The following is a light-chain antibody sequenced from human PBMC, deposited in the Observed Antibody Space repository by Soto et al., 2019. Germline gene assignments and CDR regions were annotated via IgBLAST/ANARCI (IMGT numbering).Light chain of an antibody. CDR2: YXS. CDR1: QSVIIL. Sequence: EIVLTQSPGTLSLSRGERATRYXRASQSVIILLSWYQQKPGXAPRXXXDYXSNMATGSPARFSGSGSGTDFTLIISRLEPEDFAVYYCQQHGTSTRTFGHGTKVDIK. CDR3: QQHGTSTRT. J-gene: IGKJ1*01. V-gene: IGKV3-11*01.